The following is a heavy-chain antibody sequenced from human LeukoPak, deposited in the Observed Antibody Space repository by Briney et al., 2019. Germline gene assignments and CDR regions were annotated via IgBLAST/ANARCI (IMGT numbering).Heavy chain of an antibody. CDR2: IIPILGIA. Sequence: ASVKVSCKASGGTFSSYTISWVRQAPGQGLEWMGRIIPILGIANYAQKFQGRVTITADKSTSTAYKELSSLRSEDTAVYYCATHTTYYDFWSGPTEFDYWGQGTLVTVSS. CDR1: GGTFSSYT. J-gene: IGHJ4*02. V-gene: IGHV1-69*02. CDR3: ATHTTYYDFWSGPTEFDY. D-gene: IGHD3-3*01.